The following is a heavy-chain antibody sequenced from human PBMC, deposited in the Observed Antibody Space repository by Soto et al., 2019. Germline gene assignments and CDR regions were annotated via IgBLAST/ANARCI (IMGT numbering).Heavy chain of an antibody. D-gene: IGHD4-4*01. CDR1: GGTFSSYA. CDR2: IIPIFGTA. J-gene: IGHJ6*02. CDR3: ASYRDTVTTGQFGYYYCGIDV. V-gene: IGHV1-69*06. Sequence: SVKVSCKASGGTFSSYAISWVRQAPGQGLEWMGGIIPIFGTANYAQKFQGRVTITADKSTSTAYMELSSLRSEDTAVYYCASYRDTVTTGQFGYYYCGIDVCGQGTTVTVYS.